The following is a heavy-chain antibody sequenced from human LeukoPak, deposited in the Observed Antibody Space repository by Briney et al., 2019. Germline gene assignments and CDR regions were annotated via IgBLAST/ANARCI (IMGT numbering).Heavy chain of an antibody. D-gene: IGHD2/OR15-2a*01. J-gene: IGHJ4*02. V-gene: IGHV3-30*18. CDR3: AKDKIFRYLDC. CDR2: ITSDGNNK. CDR1: GLTFSNHG. Sequence: PGGSLRLSCAASGLTFSNHGMHWVRQAPGKGLEWVAMITSDGNNKYYADSVKDRFTISRDDSKNTLYLQMNSLRDEDTAVYYCAKDKIFRYLDCWGQGALVTVTS.